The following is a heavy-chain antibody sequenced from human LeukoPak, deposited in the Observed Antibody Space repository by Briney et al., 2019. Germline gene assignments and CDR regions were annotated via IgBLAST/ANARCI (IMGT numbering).Heavy chain of an antibody. J-gene: IGHJ4*02. V-gene: IGHV4-39*01. CDR3: ARHVTSSPRSAFDY. Sequence: SETLSLTCTVSGGSISSGGYYWSWIRQHPGKGLEWIGYIYYSGSTYYNPSLKSRVTISVDTSKNQFSLKLTSVTAADSAVYYCARHVTSSPRSAFDYWGQGTLVTVSS. CDR2: IYYSGST. D-gene: IGHD1-26*01. CDR1: GGSISSGGYY.